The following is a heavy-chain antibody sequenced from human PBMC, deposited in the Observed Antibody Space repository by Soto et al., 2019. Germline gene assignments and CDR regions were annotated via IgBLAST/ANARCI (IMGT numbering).Heavy chain of an antibody. Sequence: GGSLRLSCAASGFTFSDYYMSWIRQAPGKGLEWVSYISSSGSTIYYADSVKGRFTISRDNAKNSLYLQMNSLRAEDTAVYYCAREGSAYSSRWYSGLFDPWGQGTLVTVSS. V-gene: IGHV3-11*01. CDR3: AREGSAYSSRWYSGLFDP. D-gene: IGHD6-13*01. CDR2: ISSSGSTI. J-gene: IGHJ5*02. CDR1: GFTFSDYY.